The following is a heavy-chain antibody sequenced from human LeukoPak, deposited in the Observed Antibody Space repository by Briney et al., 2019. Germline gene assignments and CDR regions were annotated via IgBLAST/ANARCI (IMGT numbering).Heavy chain of an antibody. D-gene: IGHD6-13*01. J-gene: IGHJ4*02. CDR3: ARRDSSPGPGSSRY. Sequence: SETLSLTCAVYGGSFSGYYWSWIRQPPGKGLEWIGEINHSGSTNYNPSLKSRVTISVDTSENQFSLKLSSVTAADTAVYYCARRDSSPGPGSSRYWGQGTLVTVSS. CDR1: GGSFSGYY. CDR2: INHSGST. V-gene: IGHV4-34*01.